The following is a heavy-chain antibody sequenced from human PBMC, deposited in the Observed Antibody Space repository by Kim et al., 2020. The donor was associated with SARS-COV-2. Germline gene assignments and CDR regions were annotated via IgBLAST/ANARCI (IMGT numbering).Heavy chain of an antibody. Sequence: GGSLRLSCSASGFTFSSYAMHWVRQAPGKGLEYVSAISSNGGSTYYADSVKGRFTISRDNSKNTLYLQMSSLRAEDTAVYYCVGGRMVRGAKEYYYGMDVWGQGTTVTVSS. CDR2: ISSNGGST. D-gene: IGHD3-10*01. J-gene: IGHJ6*02. CDR3: VGGRMVRGAKEYYYGMDV. CDR1: GFTFSSYA. V-gene: IGHV3-64D*09.